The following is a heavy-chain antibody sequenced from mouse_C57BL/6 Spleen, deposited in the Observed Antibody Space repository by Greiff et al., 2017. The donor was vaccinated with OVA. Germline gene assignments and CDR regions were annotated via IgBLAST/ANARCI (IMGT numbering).Heavy chain of an antibody. D-gene: IGHD2-2*01. CDR2: IRNKANNHAT. V-gene: IGHV6-6*01. CDR3: TRLWLRPDWYFDV. Sequence: EVKLVESGGGLVQPGGSMKLSCAASGFTFSDAWMDWVRQSPEKGLEWVAEIRNKANNHATYYAESVKGRFTISRDDSKRSVYLQMNSLRAEDTGIYYCTRLWLRPDWYFDVWGTGTTVTVSS. J-gene: IGHJ1*03. CDR1: GFTFSDAW.